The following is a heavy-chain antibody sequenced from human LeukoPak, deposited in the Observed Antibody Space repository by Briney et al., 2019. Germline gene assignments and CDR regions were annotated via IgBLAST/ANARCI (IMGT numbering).Heavy chain of an antibody. D-gene: IGHD6-6*01. J-gene: IGHJ4*02. Sequence: PGGSLRLSCAPSGFTFDDYGMSWVRQAPGEGREWGSGINWNGGITVYADSVKGGFTISRDNAKNSLYLQMNSLRAEDTALYYCARDGFSSSSYLGAPPDYWGQGTLVTVSS. CDR3: ARDGFSSSSYLGAPPDY. CDR1: GFTFDDYG. CDR2: INWNGGIT. V-gene: IGHV3-20*04.